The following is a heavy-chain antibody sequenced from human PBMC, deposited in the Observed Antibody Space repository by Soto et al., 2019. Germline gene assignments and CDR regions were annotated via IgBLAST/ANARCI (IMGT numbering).Heavy chain of an antibody. V-gene: IGHV4-31*03. CDR3: ARKATVTTCFDY. J-gene: IGHJ4*02. CDR2: IYYSGST. D-gene: IGHD4-17*01. CDR1: GGSISINYY. Sequence: SETLSLTCTVSGGSISINYYWSWIRQHPGKGLEWIGYIYYSGSTYYNPSLKSRVTISVDTSKNQFSLKLSSVTAADTAVYYCARKATVTTCFDYWGQGTLVTVSS.